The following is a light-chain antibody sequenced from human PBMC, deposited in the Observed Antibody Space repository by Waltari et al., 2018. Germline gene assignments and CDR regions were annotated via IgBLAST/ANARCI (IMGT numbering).Light chain of an antibody. Sequence: QSALTQPRSVSGSPGQSVTISCTGTSSDVGGYNYVSWYQQHPGKAPKLMIYDVSKRPSGVPDRFAGSKARNTSALTSHGLQAEDEADYYCCSYAGSYTFWVFGGGTKLTVL. J-gene: IGLJ3*02. V-gene: IGLV2-11*01. CDR2: DVS. CDR1: SSDVGGYNY. CDR3: CSYAGSYTFWV.